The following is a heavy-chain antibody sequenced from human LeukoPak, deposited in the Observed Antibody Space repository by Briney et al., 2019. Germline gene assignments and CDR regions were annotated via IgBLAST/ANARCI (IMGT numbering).Heavy chain of an antibody. Sequence: SETLSLTCAVYGGSFSGNYWSWIRQPPRKGLEWIGEINHSGSTNYNLPLKSRVTISVDTSKNQFSLNLSSVTAADTAVYYCARDPGGHGTFDIWGQGTMVTVSS. CDR2: INHSGST. CDR3: ARDPGGHGTFDI. CDR1: GGSFSGNY. V-gene: IGHV4-34*01. J-gene: IGHJ3*02. D-gene: IGHD3-16*01.